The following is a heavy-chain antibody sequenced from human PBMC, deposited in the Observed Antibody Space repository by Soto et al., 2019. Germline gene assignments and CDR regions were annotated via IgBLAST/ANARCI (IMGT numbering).Heavy chain of an antibody. D-gene: IGHD6-13*01. CDR2: MNPNSGNT. V-gene: IGHV1-8*01. CDR1: GYTFTSYD. J-gene: IGHJ6*02. CDR3: ARGIAAALSYYYYGMDV. Sequence: GASVKVSCKASGYTFTSYDINWVRQATGQGLEWMGWMNPNSGNTGYAQKFQGRVTMTRNTSISTAYMELSSLRSEDTAVYYCARGIAAALSYYYYGMDVWGQGTTVTVSS.